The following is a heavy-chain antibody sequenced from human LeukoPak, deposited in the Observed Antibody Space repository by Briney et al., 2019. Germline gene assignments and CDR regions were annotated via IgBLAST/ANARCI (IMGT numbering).Heavy chain of an antibody. CDR2: INHNGIT. D-gene: IGHD3-16*01. J-gene: IGHJ4*02. CDR3: ARSVSGGLECDS. CDR1: GRSFSGHY. V-gene: IGHV4-34*01. Sequence: PSETLSLTCAVYGRSFSGHYWTWIRQPPGKGQEWIGEINHNGITNYDPSLKSRVTISVDTSKNQFSLELRSVTAADTAVYYCARSVSGGLECDSWAQGSLVTVSS.